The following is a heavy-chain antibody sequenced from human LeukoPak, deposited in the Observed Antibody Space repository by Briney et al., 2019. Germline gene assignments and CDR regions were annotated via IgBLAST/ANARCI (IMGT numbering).Heavy chain of an antibody. J-gene: IGHJ3*02. CDR1: DYTFTSYG. CDR2: ISAYNGNT. Sequence: ASVKVSCKASDYTFTSYGISWVRQAPGQGLEWMGWISAYNGNTNYAQKLQGRVTMTTDTSTSTAYMELRSLRSDDTAVYYCARTVYYDFWSGHDAFDIWGQGTMVTVSS. D-gene: IGHD3-3*01. V-gene: IGHV1-18*04. CDR3: ARTVYYDFWSGHDAFDI.